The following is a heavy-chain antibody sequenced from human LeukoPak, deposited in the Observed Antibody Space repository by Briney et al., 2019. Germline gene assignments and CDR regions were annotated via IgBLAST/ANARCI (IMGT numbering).Heavy chain of an antibody. V-gene: IGHV3-11*04. Sequence: PGGSLRLSCAASGFTFSDYYMSWIRQAPGKGLEWVSYISSSGSTIYYADSVKGRFTISGDNAKNSLYLQMNSLRAEDTAVYYCASNWNPYFFDYWGQGTLVTVSS. D-gene: IGHD1-20*01. CDR2: ISSSGSTI. CDR1: GFTFSDYY. CDR3: ASNWNPYFFDY. J-gene: IGHJ4*02.